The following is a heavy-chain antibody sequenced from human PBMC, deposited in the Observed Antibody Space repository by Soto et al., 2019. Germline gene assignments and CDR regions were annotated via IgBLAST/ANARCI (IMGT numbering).Heavy chain of an antibody. D-gene: IGHD3-9*01. V-gene: IGHV1-69*04. CDR2: IIPILGIA. CDR1: GGTFSSYT. J-gene: IGHJ6*01. Sequence: SVKVSCKASGGTFSSYTISWVRQAPGQGLEWMGRIIPILGIANYAQKFQGRVTITADKSTSTAYMELSSLRSEDTAVYYCARDPQRVPLRYPPSRYYYDRQAVSGQRTTDPDSS. CDR3: ARDPQRVPLRYPPSRYYYDRQAV.